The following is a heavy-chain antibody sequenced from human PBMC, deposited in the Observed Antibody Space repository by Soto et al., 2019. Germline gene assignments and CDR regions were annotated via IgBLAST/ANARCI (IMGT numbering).Heavy chain of an antibody. J-gene: IGHJ4*02. V-gene: IGHV3-23*01. Sequence: PGWSLRLSCSAYAMSWVRQAPGKGLEWVSGISGSGGSTYYADSVKGRFTISRDNSNNTVYLQMNSLRAEDTAVYYCASGLLVGATDHIFESWGQGTLVTVSS. CDR2: ISGSGGST. CDR1: A. D-gene: IGHD1-26*01. CDR3: ASGLLVGATDHIFES.